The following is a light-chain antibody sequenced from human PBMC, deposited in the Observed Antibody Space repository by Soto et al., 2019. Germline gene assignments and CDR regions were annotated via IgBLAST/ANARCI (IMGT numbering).Light chain of an antibody. CDR1: QSVSSN. J-gene: IGKJ2*01. CDR2: GAS. Sequence: EIVMTQSPATLSVSPGERATLSCRASQSVSSNLAWYQQKPGQAPRLLIYGASTRATGIPARFSGSGSGTEFTLTISSLQSEDFAVYYCQQRGTLPYTFGQGTNLEIK. V-gene: IGKV3-15*01. CDR3: QQRGTLPYT.